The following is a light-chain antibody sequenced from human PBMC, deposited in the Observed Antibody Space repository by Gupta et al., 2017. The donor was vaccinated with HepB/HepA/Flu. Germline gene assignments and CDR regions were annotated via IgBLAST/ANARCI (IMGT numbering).Light chain of an antibody. J-gene: IGLJ2*01. V-gene: IGLV1-47*01. Sequence: QSVLTQPPSASGTPGQRVTISCSGSSSNIGSNYVYWYQQLPGTAPNLLIYRNNKRPSGVPDRFSGSKSGTSAAMAISGLRSEEEADYYCAAWDDSLSGRVVFGGGTKLTVL. CDR3: AAWDDSLSGRVV. CDR2: RNN. CDR1: SSNIGSNY.